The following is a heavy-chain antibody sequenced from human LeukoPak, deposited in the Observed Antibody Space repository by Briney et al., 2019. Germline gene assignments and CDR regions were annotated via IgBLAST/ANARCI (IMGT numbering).Heavy chain of an antibody. V-gene: IGHV4-59*08. J-gene: IGHJ4*02. Sequence: SETLSLTCTVSGGSISSYYWSWIRQPPGKGLEWIGYIYYSGSTNYNPSLKSRVTISVGTSKNQFSLKLSSVTAADTAVYYCARQYCSSTSCLDDFDYWGQGTLVTVSS. CDR1: GGSISSYY. CDR2: IYYSGST. D-gene: IGHD2-2*01. CDR3: ARQYCSSTSCLDDFDY.